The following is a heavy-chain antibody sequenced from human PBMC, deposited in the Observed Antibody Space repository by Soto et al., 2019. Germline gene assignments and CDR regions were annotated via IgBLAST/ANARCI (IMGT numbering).Heavy chain of an antibody. V-gene: IGHV3-48*02. Sequence: GWCLRLSCAAYGFTFGSYSMTWRSQAPAERLEWLSSISSSSSTIYYSHSVRGRFTISRDKGNNSLYLQMNSLRDEDTAVYYCATLYPHPLGGWCDPWGQGTLVTVSS. CDR1: GFTFGSYS. CDR2: ISSSSSTI. J-gene: IGHJ5*02. D-gene: IGHD3-16*01. CDR3: ATLYPHPLGGWCDP.